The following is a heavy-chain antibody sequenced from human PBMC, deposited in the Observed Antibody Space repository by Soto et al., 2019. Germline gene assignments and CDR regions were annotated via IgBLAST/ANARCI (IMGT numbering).Heavy chain of an antibody. CDR2: INGYTGNT. D-gene: IGHD3-16*01. V-gene: IGHV1-18*01. Sequence: QVQLVQSGAEVKKPGASVKVSCKASGYTFTSYGLSWVLQAPGQGLEWMGWINGYTGNTNYAQKLQGRVTMTTDASTNTAYLDLWTLISDDTAVYYCARSWVTGKGGIDVWGQGTTVTVSS. J-gene: IGHJ6*02. CDR3: ARSWVTGKGGIDV. CDR1: GYTFTSYG.